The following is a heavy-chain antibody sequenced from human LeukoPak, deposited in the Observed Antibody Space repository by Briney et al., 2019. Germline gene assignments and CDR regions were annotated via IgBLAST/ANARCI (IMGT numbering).Heavy chain of an antibody. CDR1: GFTFSSYG. V-gene: IGHV3-23*01. Sequence: GGSLRLSCAASGFTFSSYGMHWVRQAPGKGLEWVSAISGSGGSTYYADSVKGRFTISRDNSKNTLYLQMNSLRAEDTAVYYCARRLLGYCSSTSCYTGSWFDPWGQGTLVTVSS. CDR3: ARRLLGYCSSTSCYTGSWFDP. J-gene: IGHJ5*02. CDR2: ISGSGGST. D-gene: IGHD2-2*02.